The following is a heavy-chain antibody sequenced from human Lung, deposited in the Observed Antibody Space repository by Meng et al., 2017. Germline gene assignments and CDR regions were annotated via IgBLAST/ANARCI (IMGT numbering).Heavy chain of an antibody. Sequence: EVQRVESGGGLVQPGGSRRLSCAASGFTFSTYWMHWARQAPGKGLVWVSHINTDGSSTNYADSVKGRFTISRDNAKNTLYLQMNSLSAEDTAVYYCGRSDGYIRDWGQGTLVTVSS. CDR3: GRSDGYIRD. CDR1: GFTFSTYW. D-gene: IGHD5-24*01. J-gene: IGHJ4*02. V-gene: IGHV3-74*01. CDR2: INTDGSST.